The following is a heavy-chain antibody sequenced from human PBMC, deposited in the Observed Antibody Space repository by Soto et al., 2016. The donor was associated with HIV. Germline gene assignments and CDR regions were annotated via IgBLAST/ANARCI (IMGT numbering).Heavy chain of an antibody. Sequence: EVQLVESGGGLVQPGGSLRLSCAASGFSFNTYWMYWVRQAPGKGLVWVSRINSDGSSTSHADSVKGRFTISRDNAKNTLYLQMNSLRVEDTAFYYCGGGDYVHGWIDYWGQGTLVTVSS. D-gene: IGHD4-17*01. CDR2: INSDGSST. CDR3: GGGDYVHGWIDY. V-gene: IGHV3-74*01. J-gene: IGHJ4*02. CDR1: GFSFNTYW.